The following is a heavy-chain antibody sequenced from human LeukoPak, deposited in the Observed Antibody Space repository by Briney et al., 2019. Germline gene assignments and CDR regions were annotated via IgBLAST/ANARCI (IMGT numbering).Heavy chain of an antibody. D-gene: IGHD6-19*01. CDR1: GFTFSSYA. V-gene: IGHV3-23*01. J-gene: IGHJ1*01. Sequence: GGSLRLSCAASGFTFSSYAMSWVRQAPGKGLEWVSAISGSGGSTYYADSVEGRFTISRDNSKNTLYLQMNSLRAEDTAVYYCAKDAGPGIAVASEYFQHWGQGTLVTVSS. CDR2: ISGSGGST. CDR3: AKDAGPGIAVASEYFQH.